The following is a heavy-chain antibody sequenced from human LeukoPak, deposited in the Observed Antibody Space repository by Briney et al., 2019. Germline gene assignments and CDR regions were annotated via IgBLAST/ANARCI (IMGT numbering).Heavy chain of an antibody. CDR2: ISWNSGSI. D-gene: IGHD6-19*01. V-gene: IGHV3-9*01. Sequence: GGSLRLSCAAAGFTFSNAWVSWVRQAPGKGLEWVSGISWNSGSIGYADSVKGRFTISRGNAKKTLYLQMNSLSAEDTALYYCVKEGGVAVAGGAFEVWGQGTVVSVSS. CDR1: GFTFSNAW. CDR3: VKEGGVAVAGGAFEV. J-gene: IGHJ3*01.